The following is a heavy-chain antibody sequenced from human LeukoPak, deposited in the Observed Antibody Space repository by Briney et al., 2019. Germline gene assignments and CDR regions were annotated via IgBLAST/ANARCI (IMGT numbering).Heavy chain of an antibody. CDR3: AKPGSSWYTTFDY. J-gene: IGHJ4*02. V-gene: IGHV3-23*01. CDR2: ISAGGSNT. Sequence: GGSLTLSCAASGFTFSNFAMSWVRQAPGKGLEWVSAISAGGSNTYYADSVKGRFTSSSDNSKNTVFLQMLSLRAEDTAVYYCAKPGSSWYTTFDYWGQGTLVTVSS. D-gene: IGHD6-13*01. CDR1: GFTFSNFA.